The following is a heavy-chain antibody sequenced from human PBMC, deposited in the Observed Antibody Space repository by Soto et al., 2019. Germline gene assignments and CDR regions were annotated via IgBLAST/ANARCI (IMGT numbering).Heavy chain of an antibody. V-gene: IGHV3-48*02. J-gene: IGHJ5*01. CDR1: GFTFSDYS. CDR3: ATRGWFDS. CDR2: ISDGSSTI. Sequence: EVQLVESGGGLVQPGGSLRLSCAASGFTFSDYSLSWVRQAPGKGLEWVSYISDGSSTIHYADSVKGRFTISRDNAKNSVYLQMNSLRDEDTAVYYCATRGWFDSWGQGTLVIVSS.